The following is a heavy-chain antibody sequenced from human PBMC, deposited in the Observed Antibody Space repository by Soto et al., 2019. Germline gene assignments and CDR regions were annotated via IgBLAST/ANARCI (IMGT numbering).Heavy chain of an antibody. J-gene: IGHJ4*02. D-gene: IGHD3-16*02. V-gene: IGHV3-21*02. CDR3: ARDINNLCYPQFN. CDR1: GFTFSYDT. CDR2: ISGFSSDI. Sequence: EVQLVESGGGLVKPGGSLRLSCEASGFTFSYDTMNWVRQAPGKGLEWVSSISGFSSDIYYADSVKGRFTIARDNAKNTVYLQIRSLRAEDPAVYYCARDINNLCYPQFNWGQGTLVSVAS.